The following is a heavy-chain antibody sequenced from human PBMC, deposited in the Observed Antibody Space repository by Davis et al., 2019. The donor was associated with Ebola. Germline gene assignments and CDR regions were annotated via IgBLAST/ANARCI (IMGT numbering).Heavy chain of an antibody. Sequence: GESLKISCKGSGYSFTSYWIGWVRQMPGKGLEWMGIIYPGDSDTQYSPSFHGQILISADKSTNTAYLQWASLETSDSAFYYCARGTLPGIASSGFDFWGQGTLVTVSS. D-gene: IGHD2-21*01. CDR1: GYSFTSYW. CDR2: IYPGDSDT. CDR3: ARGTLPGIASSGFDF. J-gene: IGHJ4*02. V-gene: IGHV5-51*06.